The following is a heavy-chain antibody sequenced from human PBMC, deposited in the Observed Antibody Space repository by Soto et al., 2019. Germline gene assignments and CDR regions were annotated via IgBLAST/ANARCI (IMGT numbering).Heavy chain of an antibody. D-gene: IGHD2-15*01. CDR2: ISAYNYNT. CDR1: GYTFTSYG. J-gene: IGHJ5*02. CDR3: ARVVGALGHWFDP. V-gene: IGHV1-18*01. Sequence: QVQLVQSGAEVKKPGASVKVSCKASGYTFTSYGLSWVRQAPGQGLEWMGRISAYNYNTNYAQKLQGRVTMATDTSTSSAYLELRSLRSDDPAVYYCARVVGALGHWFDPWGQGTLVTVSS.